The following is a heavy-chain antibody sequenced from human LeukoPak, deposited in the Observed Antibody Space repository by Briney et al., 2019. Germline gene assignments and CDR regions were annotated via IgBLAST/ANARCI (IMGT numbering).Heavy chain of an antibody. D-gene: IGHD3-16*02. V-gene: IGHV4-59*12. CDR3: ARSPTFGGVIVL. CDR2: VSYSGRT. CDR1: GASISNYY. Sequence: SETLSLTCTVSGASISNYYWSWIRQPPGKGLECIGYVSYSGRTNHNPSLKSRVTISVDKSKNQFSLKLSSVTAADAAVYYCARSPTFGGVIVLWGQGTLVTVSS. J-gene: IGHJ4*02.